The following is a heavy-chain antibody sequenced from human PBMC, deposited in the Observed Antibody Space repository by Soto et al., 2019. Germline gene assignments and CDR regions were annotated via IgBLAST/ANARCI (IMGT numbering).Heavy chain of an antibody. CDR2: ISGSSTST. J-gene: IGHJ4*02. Sequence: EVQLSGSGGGLVQPGGSLRLSCAASGFTFSSYAMSWVRQAPGKGLEWVSAISGSSTSTYYADSVKGRFTISRDNSKNTLYLQMNSLSAEDTAVYYCARDPSSGFAMENYFDYWCQGTLVTVSS. CDR1: GFTFSSYA. CDR3: ARDPSSGFAMENYFDY. V-gene: IGHV3-23*01. D-gene: IGHD3-10*01.